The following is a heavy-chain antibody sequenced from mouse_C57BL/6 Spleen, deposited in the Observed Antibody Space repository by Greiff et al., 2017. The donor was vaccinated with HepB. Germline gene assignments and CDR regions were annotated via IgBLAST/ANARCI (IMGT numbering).Heavy chain of an antibody. CDR2: IDPETGGT. CDR3: TRWNYYGTTEDYFDY. Sequence: QVQLKQSGAELVRPGASVTLSCKASGYTFTDYEMHWVKQTPVHGLEWIGAIDPETGGTAYNQKFKGKAILTADKSSSTAYMELRSLTSEDSAVYYCTRWNYYGTTEDYFDYWGQGTTLTVSS. V-gene: IGHV1-15*01. D-gene: IGHD1-1*01. J-gene: IGHJ2*01. CDR1: GYTFTDYE.